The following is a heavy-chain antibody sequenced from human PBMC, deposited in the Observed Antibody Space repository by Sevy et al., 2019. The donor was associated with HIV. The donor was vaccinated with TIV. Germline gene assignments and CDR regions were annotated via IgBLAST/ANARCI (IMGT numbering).Heavy chain of an antibody. CDR2: ISSSSSYI. J-gene: IGHJ4*02. CDR3: ARGGIGQQLVL. V-gene: IGHV3-21*01. D-gene: IGHD6-13*01. CDR1: GFTFSSYS. Sequence: GGSLRLSCAASGFTFSSYSMNWVRQAPGKGLEWVSSISSSSSYIYYADSVKGRFTISRDNAKNSLYLQMNSLRAEDAAVYYCARGGIGQQLVLWSQGTLVTVSS.